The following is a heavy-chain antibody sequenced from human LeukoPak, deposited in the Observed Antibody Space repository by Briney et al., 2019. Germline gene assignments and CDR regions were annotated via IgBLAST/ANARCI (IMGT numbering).Heavy chain of an antibody. Sequence: GGSLRLSCSASGFPFSNYAMHWVRQAPGKGLAWVALIWNDGSNKYYADSVKGRFTISRDNSKNTLVLQMTSLRAEDTAVYYCARDNSYGSPLDYWGQGTLVTVSS. CDR3: ARDNSYGSPLDY. CDR2: IWNDGSNK. J-gene: IGHJ4*02. CDR1: GFPFSNYA. V-gene: IGHV3-33*01. D-gene: IGHD5-18*01.